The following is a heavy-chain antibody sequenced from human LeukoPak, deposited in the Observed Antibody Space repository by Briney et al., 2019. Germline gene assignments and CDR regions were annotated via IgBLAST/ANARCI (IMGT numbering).Heavy chain of an antibody. D-gene: IGHD3-22*01. J-gene: IGHJ6*03. CDR3: ARGNHYYDSSDKYYYHMDV. Sequence: ASVKVSCKASGGTFSSYAISWVRQAPGQGLEWMGGIIPIFGTANYAQKFQGRVTITTDESTSTAYMELSSLRSEDTAVYYCARGNHYYDSSDKYYYHMDVWGKGTTVTVSS. CDR1: GGTFSSYA. V-gene: IGHV1-69*05. CDR2: IIPIFGTA.